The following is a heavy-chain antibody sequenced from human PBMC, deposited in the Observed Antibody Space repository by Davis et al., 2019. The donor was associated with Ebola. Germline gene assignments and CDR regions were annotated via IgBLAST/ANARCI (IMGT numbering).Heavy chain of an antibody. CDR1: GASINSGDFY. V-gene: IGHV4-31*03. J-gene: IGHJ3*02. D-gene: IGHD3-3*01. CDR2: ISYSGDT. Sequence: SETLSLTCTVSGASINSGDFYWSWIRQHPGKGLEWIGHISYSGDTYYNPSLKSRLTISLDTSKSPFSLKLGSGTAADTALYYCARITIFGVAANAFDIWGQGTMVTVSS. CDR3: ARITIFGVAANAFDI.